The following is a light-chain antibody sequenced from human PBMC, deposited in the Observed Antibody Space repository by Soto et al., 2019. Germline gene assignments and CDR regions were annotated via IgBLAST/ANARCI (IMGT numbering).Light chain of an antibody. CDR1: QSISSS. J-gene: IGKJ5*01. CDR2: AAS. V-gene: IGKV1-39*01. CDR3: QQSYSTIT. Sequence: DIQMTQTPSSLSASVGDRVTITCRASQSISSSLNWYQQKPGKAPELLIYAASSLQSGVPSRFSGSGSGTDFALTISSLQPEDFATYYCQQSYSTITFGQGTRLEI.